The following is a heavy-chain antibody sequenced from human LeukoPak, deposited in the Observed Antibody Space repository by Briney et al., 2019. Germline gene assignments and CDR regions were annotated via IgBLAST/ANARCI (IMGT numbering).Heavy chain of an antibody. V-gene: IGHV1-2*02. CDR1: GYSFTGYY. D-gene: IGHD2-21*02. CDR2: INPNSGGT. J-gene: IGHJ4*02. Sequence: ASVKVSCKASGYSFTGYYMHWVRQAPGQGLEWMGWINPNSGGTNYAQKFQGRVTTTRDTSISTAYMELSRLRSDDTAVYYCARTYCGGDCFSVELDDWGQGTLVTVSS. CDR3: ARTYCGGDCFSVELDD.